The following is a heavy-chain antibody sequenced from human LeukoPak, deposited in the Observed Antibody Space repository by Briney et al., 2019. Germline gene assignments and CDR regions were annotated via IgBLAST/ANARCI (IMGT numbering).Heavy chain of an antibody. D-gene: IGHD6-13*01. V-gene: IGHV3-11*01. J-gene: IGHJ6*03. CDR3: ARNNSPTSSWYSNYYYMDV. Sequence: GGSLRLSCAASGFTFSDYYMSWIRQAPGKGLEWVSYISSSGSTIYYADSVKGRFTISRDNAKNSLYLQMNSLRAEDTAVYYCARNNSPTSSWYSNYYYMDVWGKGTTVTVSS. CDR1: GFTFSDYY. CDR2: ISSSGSTI.